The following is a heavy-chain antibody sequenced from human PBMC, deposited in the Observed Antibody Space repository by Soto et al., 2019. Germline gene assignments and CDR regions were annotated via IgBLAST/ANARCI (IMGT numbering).Heavy chain of an antibody. CDR3: ARDPPDFNSWFDS. CDR2: AYYRSRWHY. D-gene: IGHD2-21*02. V-gene: IGHV6-1*01. Sequence: SQTLSLTCAICGDSVSNNGATWNWIRQSPSRGLEWLGRAYYRSRWHYDYATSVRSRITINPDTSKNQFSLQLSSVTPEDTAVYYCARDPPDFNSWFDSWAQGSLVPLSS. J-gene: IGHJ5*01. CDR1: GDSVSNNGAT.